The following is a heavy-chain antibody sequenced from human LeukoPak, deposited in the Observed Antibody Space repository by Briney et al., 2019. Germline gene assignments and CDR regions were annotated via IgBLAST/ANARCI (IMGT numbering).Heavy chain of an antibody. V-gene: IGHV4-34*01. CDR3: ARVVPAAMVYYYGMDV. Sequence: SETLSLTCAVYGGSFSGYYWRWIRQPPGKGLEWIGEINHSGSTNYNPSLKSRVTISVDTSKNQFSLRLSSVTAADTAVYYCARVVPAAMVYYYGMDVWGQGTTVTVSS. J-gene: IGHJ6*02. D-gene: IGHD2-2*01. CDR2: INHSGST. CDR1: GGSFSGYY.